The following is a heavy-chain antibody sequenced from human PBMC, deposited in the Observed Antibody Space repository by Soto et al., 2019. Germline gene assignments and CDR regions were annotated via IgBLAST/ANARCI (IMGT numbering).Heavy chain of an antibody. CDR1: GGSISSGGYY. V-gene: IGHV4-31*03. CDR3: ARRRIMIVPAVSFVDMDA. CDR2: IYYSGST. J-gene: IGHJ6*02. Sequence: SETLSLTCTVSGGSISSGGYYWSWIRQHPGKGLEWIGYIYYSGSTYYNPSLKSRVTISVDTSKNQFSLKLSSVTAADTAVYYCARRRIMIVPAVSFVDMDAWGQGPRTPSP. D-gene: IGHD3-16*01.